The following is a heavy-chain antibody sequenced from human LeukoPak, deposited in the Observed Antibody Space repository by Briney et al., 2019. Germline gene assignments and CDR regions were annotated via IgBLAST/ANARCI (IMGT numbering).Heavy chain of an antibody. D-gene: IGHD3-3*01. Sequence: SETLSLTCTVSGGSISSYYWSWIRQPPGKGLEWIGYIYYSGSTNYNPSLKSRVTISVDTSKNQFSLKLGSVTAADTAVYYCARGRGYDFWSGYYWDYWGQGTLVTVSS. J-gene: IGHJ4*02. CDR1: GGSISSYY. CDR2: IYYSGST. V-gene: IGHV4-59*01. CDR3: ARGRGYDFWSGYYWDY.